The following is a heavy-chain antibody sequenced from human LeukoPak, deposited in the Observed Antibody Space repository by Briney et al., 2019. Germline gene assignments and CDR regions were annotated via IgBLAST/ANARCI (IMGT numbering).Heavy chain of an antibody. V-gene: IGHV5-51*01. CDR1: GYSFTSYW. Sequence: GESLKISCKGSGYSFTSYWIGWVRQMPGKGLEWMGIIYPGDSDTRYSPSFQGQATISADKSISTAYLQWSSLKASDTAMYYCARRFYDFWSGEGWFDPWGQGTLVTVSS. D-gene: IGHD3-3*01. J-gene: IGHJ5*02. CDR3: ARRFYDFWSGEGWFDP. CDR2: IYPGDSDT.